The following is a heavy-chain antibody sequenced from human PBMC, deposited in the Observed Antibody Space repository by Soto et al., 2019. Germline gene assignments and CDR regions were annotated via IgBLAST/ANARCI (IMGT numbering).Heavy chain of an antibody. CDR3: ARDPGGSSWFHYYYYGMDV. CDR2: ISAYNGNT. V-gene: IGHV1-18*01. CDR1: GYTFTSYG. Sequence: ASVKVSCKASGYTFTSYGISWVRQAPGQGLEWMGWISAYNGNTNYAQKLQGRVTMATDTSTSTAYMELRSLRSDDTAVYYCARDPGGSSWFHYYYYGMDVWGQGTTVTVSS. D-gene: IGHD6-13*01. J-gene: IGHJ6*02.